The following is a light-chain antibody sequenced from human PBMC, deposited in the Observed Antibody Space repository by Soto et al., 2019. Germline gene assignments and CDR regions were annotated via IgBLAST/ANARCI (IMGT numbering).Light chain of an antibody. CDR2: EVS. CDR1: SRDVGGYNY. V-gene: IGLV2-14*01. CDR3: SSYISSSTFVV. J-gene: IGLJ2*01. Sequence: QSALTQPASVSGSPGQSITISCTGTSRDVGGYNYVSWHQQHPGKAPKVIITEVSNRPSGVSNRFSGSKSGNTASLTISGLEAYDEADYYCSSYISSSTFVVFGGGTKVTVL.